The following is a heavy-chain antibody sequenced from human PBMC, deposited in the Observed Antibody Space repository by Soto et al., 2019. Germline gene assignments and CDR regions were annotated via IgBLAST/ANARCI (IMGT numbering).Heavy chain of an antibody. CDR1: GYTFTTFG. CDR3: ARSPRVIVADKSTLDY. CDR2: ISTSTGNT. Sequence: QVQLVQSGGEVKKPGASVKVSCKASGYTFTTFGITWVRQAPGQGLEWMGWISTSTGNTNYAQKLQGRVTLTTDTSTRTAYMELRSMTSDDTAVYYCARSPRVIVADKSTLDYWGQGTLVTVSS. V-gene: IGHV1-18*04. J-gene: IGHJ4*02. D-gene: IGHD5-12*01.